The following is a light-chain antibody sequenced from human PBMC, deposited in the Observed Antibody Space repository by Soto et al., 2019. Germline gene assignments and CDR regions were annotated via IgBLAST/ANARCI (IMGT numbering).Light chain of an antibody. Sequence: QSALTLPASVSGSPGQSITISCTGTSSDGGGYNYVSWYQQHPGKAPKLMIYDVSNRPSGVSNRVSDSKSGNTASLTISGLQAEDEADYYCSSYSSSSTLVFGGGTKLTVL. V-gene: IGLV2-14*01. CDR3: SSYSSSSTLV. CDR1: SSDGGGYNY. CDR2: DVS. J-gene: IGLJ2*01.